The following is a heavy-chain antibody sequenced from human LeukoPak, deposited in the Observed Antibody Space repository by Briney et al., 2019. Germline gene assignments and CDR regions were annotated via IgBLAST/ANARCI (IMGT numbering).Heavy chain of an antibody. CDR3: VNTLPGYSSGWYTPAYFDY. CDR1: GFTFSSYA. V-gene: IGHV3-64D*09. D-gene: IGHD6-19*01. Sequence: PGGSLRLSCSASGFTFSSYAMHWVRQAPRKGLEYVSAISSNGGSTYYADSVKGRFTISRDNSKNTLYLQMSSLRAEDTAVYYCVNTLPGYSSGWYTPAYFDYWGQGTLVTVSS. J-gene: IGHJ4*02. CDR2: ISSNGGST.